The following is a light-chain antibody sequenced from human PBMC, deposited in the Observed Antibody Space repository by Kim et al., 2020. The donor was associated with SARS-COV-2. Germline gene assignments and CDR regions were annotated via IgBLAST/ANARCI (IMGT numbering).Light chain of an antibody. CDR1: QDIRSN. V-gene: IGKV1-16*01. Sequence: DIQMTQSPSSLSASVGDRVTITCRASQDIRSNLAWFQQKPGRAPKSLIYAASSLQSGAPSRFNGGGSGTEFTLTISSLQAEDSATYYCHQYSSYPRTFGQGTKVDIK. CDR3: HQYSSYPRT. CDR2: AAS. J-gene: IGKJ1*01.